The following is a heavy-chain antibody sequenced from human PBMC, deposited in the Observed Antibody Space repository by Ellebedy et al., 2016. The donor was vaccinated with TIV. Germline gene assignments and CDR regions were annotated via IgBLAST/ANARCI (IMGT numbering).Heavy chain of an antibody. CDR2: IYYSGST. V-gene: IGHV4-39*07. J-gene: IGHJ3*02. CDR1: GGSISRSSYS. CDR3: ARDWSDAFDI. Sequence: SETLSLTXTVSGGSISRSSYSCGWIRQPPGKGLERIGSIYYSGSTYYNPSLKSRVTISVDTSKNQFSLKLSSVTAADTAVYYCARDWSDAFDIWGQGTMVTVSS.